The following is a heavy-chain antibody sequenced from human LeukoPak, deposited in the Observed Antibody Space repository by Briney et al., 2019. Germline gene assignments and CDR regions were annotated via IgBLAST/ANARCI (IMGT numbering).Heavy chain of an antibody. J-gene: IGHJ4*02. CDR2: RSGGCDRT. CDR3: AKDARRSSGWWFFDH. Sequence: PGGSLTLSCAASGFAFSSLDMGWVRQAPRKLLDWVSARSGGCDRTYYEEHVMGRFALSREKSKTTMYLQMDRLRAEDTAVYYCAKDARRSSGWWFFDHWGQGTLVTVSS. V-gene: IGHV3-23*01. D-gene: IGHD6-19*01. CDR1: GFAFSSLD.